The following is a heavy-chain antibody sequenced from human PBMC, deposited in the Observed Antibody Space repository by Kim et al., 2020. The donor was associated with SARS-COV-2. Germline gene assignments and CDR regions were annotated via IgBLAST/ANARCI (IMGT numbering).Heavy chain of an antibody. J-gene: IGHJ4*02. Sequence: NTNYAQKLQGRVTMTTDASTSTAYMDLRSLASDDTAVYYCARGGLTTFDYWGQGTLVIVSS. D-gene: IGHD3-16*01. CDR2: NT. CDR3: ARGGLTTFDY. V-gene: IGHV1-18*01.